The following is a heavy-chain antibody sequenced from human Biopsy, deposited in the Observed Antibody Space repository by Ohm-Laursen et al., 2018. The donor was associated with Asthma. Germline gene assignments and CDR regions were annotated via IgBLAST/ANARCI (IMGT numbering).Heavy chain of an antibody. V-gene: IGHV1-3*01. Sequence: SVKVSCKASGYTFINYAIHWVRQAPGQRLEWMGWINAGNGNTKYSEKFQGRVTITRDTSASTAYMDLSSLRSEDTAVYYCARTYYDFLTGQVNDALAMWGQGTVVTVSS. CDR3: ARTYYDFLTGQVNDALAM. CDR2: INAGNGNT. J-gene: IGHJ3*02. D-gene: IGHD3-9*01. CDR1: GYTFINYA.